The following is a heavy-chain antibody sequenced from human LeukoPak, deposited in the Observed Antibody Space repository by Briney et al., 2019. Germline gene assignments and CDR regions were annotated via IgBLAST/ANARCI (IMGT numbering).Heavy chain of an antibody. CDR2: ISAYNGNT. V-gene: IGHV1-18*01. CDR1: GYTFTSYG. D-gene: IGHD5-18*01. Sequence: VASVKVSCKASGYTFTSYGISWVRQAPGQGLEWMGWISAYNGNTNYAQKFQGRVTMTRDTSTSTVYMELSSLRSEDTAVYYCVRVGYSYGGRFDYWGQGTLVTVSS. CDR3: VRVGYSYGGRFDY. J-gene: IGHJ4*02.